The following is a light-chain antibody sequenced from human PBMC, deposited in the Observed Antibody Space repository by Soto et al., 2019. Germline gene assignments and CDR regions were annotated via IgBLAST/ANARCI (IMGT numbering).Light chain of an antibody. CDR1: QGIRNE. J-gene: IGKJ5*01. CDR3: QQYENLPT. CDR2: DAS. V-gene: IGKV1-33*01. Sequence: DIQMTQSPSSLSASVGDRVTITCRASQGIRNELGWYQQKPGKAPKRLIYDASNLEAGVPSRFRGSGSGTDFTFTISRLQPEDIATYYCQQYENLPTFGQGTRLEIK.